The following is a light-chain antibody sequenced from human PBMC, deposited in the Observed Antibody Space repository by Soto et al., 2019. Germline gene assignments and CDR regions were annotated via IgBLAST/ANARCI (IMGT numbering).Light chain of an antibody. CDR1: QSVSSSY. Sequence: EIVLTPSPGTLSLSPVERATLSCRASQSVSSSYLAWYQQKPGQAPRLLIYGASTRATGIPARFSGSGSGTEFTLTIGSLQSEDFAVYYCHQYSKWPPWAFGQGTKVDIK. V-gene: IGKV3-15*01. CDR2: GAS. J-gene: IGKJ1*01. CDR3: HQYSKWPPWA.